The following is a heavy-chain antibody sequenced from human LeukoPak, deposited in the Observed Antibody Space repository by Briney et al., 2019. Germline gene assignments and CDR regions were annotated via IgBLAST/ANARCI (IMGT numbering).Heavy chain of an antibody. CDR3: ARDLNRRVFTDY. J-gene: IGHJ4*02. V-gene: IGHV3-74*01. CDR2: VNADESRA. CDR1: GFXFSRHW. Sequence: GGSLRLSCAASGFXFSRHWMYWVRQAPGKGLVWVSRVNADESRAIIADSVKGRFTISRDNAKNTLYLQMDSLRAEDTAVYYCARDLNRRVFTDYWGQGTLVTVSS.